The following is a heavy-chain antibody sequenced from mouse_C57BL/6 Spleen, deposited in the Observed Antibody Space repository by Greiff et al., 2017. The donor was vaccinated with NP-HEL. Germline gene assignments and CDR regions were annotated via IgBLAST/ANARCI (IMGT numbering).Heavy chain of an antibody. Sequence: EVKLVESGGDLVKPGGSLKLSCAASGFTFRSYGMSWVRQTPDKRLEWVATISSGGSYTYYPDSVKGRFTISRDNAKNTLYLQMSSLKSEDTAMYYCARQMTTVVADWYFDVWGTGTTVTVSS. CDR3: ARQMTTVVADWYFDV. CDR1: GFTFRSYG. J-gene: IGHJ1*03. D-gene: IGHD1-1*01. CDR2: ISSGGSYT. V-gene: IGHV5-6*01.